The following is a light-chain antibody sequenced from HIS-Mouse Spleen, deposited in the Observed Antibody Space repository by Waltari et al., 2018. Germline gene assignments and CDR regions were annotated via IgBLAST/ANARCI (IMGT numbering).Light chain of an antibody. V-gene: IGLV1-51*01. CDR3: GTWDSSLSVWV. Sequence: QSVLTQPPSVSAAPGQKVTISCSGSSPNIGTYYLSCYQQLPGTAPKLLIYDNNKRPSGIPDRFSGSKSGTSATLGITGLQTGDEADYYCGTWDSSLSVWVFGGGTKLTVL. CDR1: SPNIGTYY. CDR2: DNN. J-gene: IGLJ3*02.